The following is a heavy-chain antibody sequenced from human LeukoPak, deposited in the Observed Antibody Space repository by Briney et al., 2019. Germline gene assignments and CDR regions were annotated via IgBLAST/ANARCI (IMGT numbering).Heavy chain of an antibody. Sequence: GGSLRLSCAASGFTFSTFAMSWVRQAPGKGLEWVSAISGSGGSTYYADSVKGRFTISRDNSKNTLFLQMNSLRAEDTAVYYCARDRLTHDYWGQGTLVTVSS. D-gene: IGHD1-14*01. CDR3: ARDRLTHDY. J-gene: IGHJ4*02. V-gene: IGHV3-23*01. CDR1: GFTFSTFA. CDR2: ISGSGGST.